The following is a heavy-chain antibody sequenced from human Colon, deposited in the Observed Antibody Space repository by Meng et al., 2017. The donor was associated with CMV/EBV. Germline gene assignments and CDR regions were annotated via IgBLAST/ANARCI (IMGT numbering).Heavy chain of an antibody. Sequence: SCTASGYIFTSHWIGWVRQLPGKGLEYMGIIYPGDSNTKYSPSFQGQVSISADSSTNTAYLQWSGLKASDTAMYYCARHGSTTFDHWGQGTLVTVSS. CDR1: GYIFTSHW. V-gene: IGHV5-51*01. J-gene: IGHJ4*02. CDR2: IYPGDSNT. CDR3: ARHGSTTFDH. D-gene: IGHD1-14*01.